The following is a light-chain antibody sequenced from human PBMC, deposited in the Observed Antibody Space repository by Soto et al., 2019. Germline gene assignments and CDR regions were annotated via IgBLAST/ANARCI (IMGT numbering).Light chain of an antibody. Sequence: QSVLTQPPSASGSPGQSVTISCTGTSSDVGGYHYVSSYQQHPGKAPKLMIYEVSKRPSGVPDRFSGSKSGNTASLTVSGLQAEDEADYYCSSYAGSNNFVFGTGTQLTVL. CDR1: SSDVGGYHY. V-gene: IGLV2-8*01. CDR3: SSYAGSNNFV. CDR2: EVS. J-gene: IGLJ7*01.